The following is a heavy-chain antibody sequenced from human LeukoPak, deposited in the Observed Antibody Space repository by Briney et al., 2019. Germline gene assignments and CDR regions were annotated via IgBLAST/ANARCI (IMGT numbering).Heavy chain of an antibody. D-gene: IGHD3-10*01. J-gene: IGHJ6*02. CDR1: GGSISSYY. V-gene: IGHV4-59*01. CDR2: IYYSGST. CDR3: ARDQWFGELAGYYYGMDV. Sequence: SETLSLTCTVSGGSISSYYRSWIRQPPGKGLEWIGYIYYSGSTNYNPSLKSRVTISVDTSKNQFSLKLSSVTAADTAVYYCARDQWFGELAGYYYGMDVWGQGTTVTVSS.